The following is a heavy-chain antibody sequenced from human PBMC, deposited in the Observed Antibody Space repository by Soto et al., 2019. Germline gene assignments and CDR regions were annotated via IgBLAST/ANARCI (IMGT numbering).Heavy chain of an antibody. J-gene: IGHJ5*02. D-gene: IGHD6-19*01. CDR1: GGSISSYY. CDR2: IYYSGST. Sequence: NPSETLSLTCTVSGGSISSYYWSWIRQPPGKGLEWIGYIYYSGSTNYNPSLKSRVTISVDTSKNQFSLKLSSVTAADTAVYYCARKQYSSGWYWSDPWGQGTLVTVSS. CDR3: ARKQYSSGWYWSDP. V-gene: IGHV4-59*01.